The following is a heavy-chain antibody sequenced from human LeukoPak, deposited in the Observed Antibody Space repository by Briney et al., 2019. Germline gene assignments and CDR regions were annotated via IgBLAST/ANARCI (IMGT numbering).Heavy chain of an antibody. CDR1: GFTFSSYS. D-gene: IGHD5-12*01. CDR2: IGSSISTI. V-gene: IGHV3-48*01. Sequence: GGSLRLSCAASGFTFSSYSMNWVRQAPGKGLEWVSYIGSSISTIYYADSVKGRFTISRDNAQNSLYLQMNSLRAEDTAVYYCARGPSGYHNTGGQGTLVTVSS. CDR3: ARGPSGYHNT. J-gene: IGHJ4*02.